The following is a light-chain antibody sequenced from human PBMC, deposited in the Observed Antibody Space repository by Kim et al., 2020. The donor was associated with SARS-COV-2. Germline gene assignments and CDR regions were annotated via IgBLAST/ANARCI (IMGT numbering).Light chain of an antibody. V-gene: IGKV4-1*01. Sequence: DIVMGQSPDSLAVSLGEKATIKCKSSQSILLSSNNKNYLAWYQQKPGQPPKLLIYWASSRKSGVPDRFSGSGSGTDFTLTISSLQAEDVAVYYCQQYDTSPGTFGQGTKLEI. CDR1: QSILLSSNNKNY. J-gene: IGKJ2*01. CDR3: QQYDTSPGT. CDR2: WAS.